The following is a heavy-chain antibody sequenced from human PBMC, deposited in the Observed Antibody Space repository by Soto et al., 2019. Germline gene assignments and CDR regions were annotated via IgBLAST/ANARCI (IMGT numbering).Heavy chain of an antibody. CDR2: ISGSGGST. CDR1: GFTFSSYA. V-gene: IGHV3-23*01. CDR3: ARLEYGDRSYFDF. J-gene: IGHJ4*02. D-gene: IGHD4-17*01. Sequence: GGSLRLSCAASGFTFSSYAMSWVRQAPGKGLEWVSAISGSGGSTYYADSVKGRFTISRDNSKNTLYLRWSSLKASDTAMYYCARLEYGDRSYFDFWGQGALVTVSS.